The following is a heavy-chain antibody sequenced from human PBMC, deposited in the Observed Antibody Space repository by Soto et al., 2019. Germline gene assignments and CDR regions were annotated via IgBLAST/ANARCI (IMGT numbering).Heavy chain of an antibody. V-gene: IGHV4-31*03. Sequence: SETLSLTCTVSGGSISSGGYYWSWIRQHPGKGLEWIGYIYYSGSTYYNPSLKSRVTISVDTSKNQFSLKLSSVTAADTAVYYCARLHTQYYYYGMDVWGQGTTVTVSS. CDR2: IYYSGST. J-gene: IGHJ6*02. CDR1: GGSISSGGYY. CDR3: ARLHTQYYYYGMDV.